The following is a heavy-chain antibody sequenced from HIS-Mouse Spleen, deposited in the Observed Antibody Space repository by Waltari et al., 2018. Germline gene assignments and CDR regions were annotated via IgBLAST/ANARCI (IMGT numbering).Heavy chain of an antibody. CDR2: FYYSGST. Sequence: QLQLQESGPGLVKPSETLSLTCTVSGGSISSSSYYWGWIRQPPGKGLEWIGSFYYSGSTYYNPSLKSRVTRSVETSKNQFSRKLSSVTAADTAVYYCAREIPYSSSWYDWYFDLWGRGTLVTVSS. J-gene: IGHJ2*01. V-gene: IGHV4-39*07. CDR1: GGSISSSSYY. CDR3: AREIPYSSSWYDWYFDL. D-gene: IGHD6-13*01.